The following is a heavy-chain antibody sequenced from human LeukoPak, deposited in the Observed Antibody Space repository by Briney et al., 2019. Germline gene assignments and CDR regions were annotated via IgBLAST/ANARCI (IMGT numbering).Heavy chain of an antibody. CDR3: ARDWCSGGSCYFDY. V-gene: IGHV3-21*01. CDR2: ISSSSSYI. Sequence: GGTLRLSCAASGFTFSSYGMSWVRQAPGKGLEWVSSISSSSSYIYYADSVKGRFTISRDNAKNSLYLQMNSLRAEDTAVYYCARDWCSGGSCYFDYWGQGTLVTVSS. D-gene: IGHD2-15*01. J-gene: IGHJ4*02. CDR1: GFTFSSYG.